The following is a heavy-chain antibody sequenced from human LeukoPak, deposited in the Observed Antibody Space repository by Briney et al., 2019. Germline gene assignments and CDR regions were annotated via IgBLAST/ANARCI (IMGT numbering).Heavy chain of an antibody. V-gene: IGHV4-61*02. CDR3: ARGRSSSWTYYFDY. CDR1: GGSISSGSYY. Sequence: SETLSLTCTVSGGSISSGSYYWSWIRQPAGKGLEWIGRIYTSGSTNYNPSLKSRVTISVDTSMYQFSLKLSSVTAADTAVYYCARGRSSSWTYYFDYWGQGTLVTVSS. J-gene: IGHJ4*02. CDR2: IYTSGST. D-gene: IGHD6-13*01.